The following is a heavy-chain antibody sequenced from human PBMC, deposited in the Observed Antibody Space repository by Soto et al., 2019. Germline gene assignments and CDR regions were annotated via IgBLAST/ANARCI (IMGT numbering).Heavy chain of an antibody. CDR2: IYYSGST. V-gene: IGHV4-31*03. CDR3: VRVFVFGGMDV. J-gene: IGHJ6*02. CDR1: GGSISSGGYY. D-gene: IGHD3-10*02. Sequence: QVQLQESGPGLVKPSQTLSLTCTVSGGSISSGGYYWSWIRQHPGKGLEWIGYIYYSGSTYYNPSLKIRFTISLDTSKNPFSLKLISVTAADTAVYYCVRVFVFGGMDVWGQGTTVTVSS.